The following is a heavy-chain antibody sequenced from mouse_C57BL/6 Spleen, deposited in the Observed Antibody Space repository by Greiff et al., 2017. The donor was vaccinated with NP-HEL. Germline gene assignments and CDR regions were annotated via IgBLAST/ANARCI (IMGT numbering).Heavy chain of an antibody. CDR2: IHPRSGNT. D-gene: IGHD1-1*01. V-gene: IGHV1-81*01. CDR1: GYTFTSYG. CDR3: ARGSTTVVDYFDY. Sequence: QVQLQQSGAELARPGASVKLSCKASGYTFTSYGISWVKQRTGQGLEWIGEIHPRSGNTYYNEKFKGKATLTADKSSSTAYMELSSLTSEDSAVYFCARGSTTVVDYFDYWGQGTTLTVSS. J-gene: IGHJ2*01.